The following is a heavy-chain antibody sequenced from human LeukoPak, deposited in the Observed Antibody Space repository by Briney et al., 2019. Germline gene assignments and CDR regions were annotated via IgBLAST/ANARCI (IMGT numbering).Heavy chain of an antibody. CDR2: IIPILGIA. J-gene: IGHJ4*02. V-gene: IGHV1-69*02. D-gene: IGHD5-18*01. CDR3: ARTGTAMGPPLDY. Sequence: SVKVSCKASGGTFSSYTISWVQQAPGQGLEWMARIIPILGIANYAQKFQGRVTITADKSTSTAYMELSSLRSEDTAVYYCARTGTAMGPPLDYWGQGTLVTVSS. CDR1: GGTFSSYT.